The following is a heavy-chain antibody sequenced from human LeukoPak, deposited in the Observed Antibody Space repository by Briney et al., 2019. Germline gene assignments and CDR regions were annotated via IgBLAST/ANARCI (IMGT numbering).Heavy chain of an antibody. J-gene: IGHJ6*03. CDR1: GFTFSSYG. CDR2: IRYDGRNK. D-gene: IGHD3-16*01. CDR3: ARRGNYYYYMDV. Sequence: GGSLRLSCAASGFTFSSYGMHWVRQAPGKGLEWVAFIRYDGRNKYSADSVKGRFTISRDNSKNTLYLQMNSLRAEDTAVYYCARRGNYYYYMDVWGKGTTVTISS. V-gene: IGHV3-30*02.